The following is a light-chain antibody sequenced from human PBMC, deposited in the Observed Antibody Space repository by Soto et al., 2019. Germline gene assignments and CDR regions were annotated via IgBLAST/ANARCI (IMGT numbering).Light chain of an antibody. Sequence: QSVLTQPASVSGSPGQSITISCTGTSSDFGGYNYVSWYQQYPGKVPKLLIYHVSNRPSGVSNRFSGSKSGNTASLTISGLQAEDEADYFCTSFTSDNLSVFGTGTKVTVL. V-gene: IGLV2-14*03. CDR2: HVS. CDR3: TSFTSDNLSV. J-gene: IGLJ1*01. CDR1: SSDFGGYNY.